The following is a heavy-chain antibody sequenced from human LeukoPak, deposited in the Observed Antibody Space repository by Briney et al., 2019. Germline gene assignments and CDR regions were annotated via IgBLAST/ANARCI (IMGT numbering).Heavy chain of an antibody. J-gene: IGHJ6*02. CDR2: IKQDGSEK. Sequence: GGSLRLSCAASGFTFSSYWMSWVRQAPGKGLEGVANIKQDGSEKYYVDSVKGRFTISRDNAKNSLYLQMNSLRAEDTAVYYCAGDGDFYYYGMDVWGQGTTVTVSS. V-gene: IGHV3-7*04. CDR1: GFTFSSYW. D-gene: IGHD4-17*01. CDR3: AGDGDFYYYGMDV.